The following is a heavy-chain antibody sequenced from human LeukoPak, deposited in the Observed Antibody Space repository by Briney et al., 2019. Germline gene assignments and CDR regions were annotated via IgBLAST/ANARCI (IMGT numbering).Heavy chain of an antibody. CDR1: GFTFSSYA. CDR3: ARDHVSHYDCWSGYYRYYYYGMDV. V-gene: IGHV3-30-3*01. J-gene: IGHJ6*02. D-gene: IGHD3-3*01. Sequence: GRSLRLSCAASGFTFSSYAMHWVRQAPGKGLEWGAAISYDGSNKYYADSVKGRFTISRDNSKNTLYLQMNSLRAEDTAVYYCARDHVSHYDCWSGYYRYYYYGMDVWGQGTTVTVSS. CDR2: ISYDGSNK.